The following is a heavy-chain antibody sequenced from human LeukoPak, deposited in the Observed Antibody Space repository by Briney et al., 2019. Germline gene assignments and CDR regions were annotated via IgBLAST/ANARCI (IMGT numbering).Heavy chain of an antibody. Sequence: GGSLRLSCAASGFTFSTYAMSWVRQAPGKGLEWVSGISGSGDTTYYADSVKGRFTISRDNSRNTLYLQMNILRGDDTAVYYCAKDGRPIGGGWSDCWGQGTLVTVSS. D-gene: IGHD6-19*01. V-gene: IGHV3-23*01. CDR2: ISGSGDTT. CDR3: AKDGRPIGGGWSDC. CDR1: GFTFSTYA. J-gene: IGHJ4*02.